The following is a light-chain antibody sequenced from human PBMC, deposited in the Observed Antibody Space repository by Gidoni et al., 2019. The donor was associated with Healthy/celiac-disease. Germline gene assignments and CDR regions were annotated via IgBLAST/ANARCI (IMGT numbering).Light chain of an antibody. CDR2: CAA. CDR1: QSVSSN. Sequence: IVMPKSPATLSVSPGARSPLTCRPSQSVSSNLACYQQKPGQAPRLLIYCAATRATGIPARFSGSGSGTEFTLTISSLQSEDFAVYYCQQYNNWPPFTFGPXTKVDIK. V-gene: IGKV3-15*01. J-gene: IGKJ3*01. CDR3: QQYNNWPPFT.